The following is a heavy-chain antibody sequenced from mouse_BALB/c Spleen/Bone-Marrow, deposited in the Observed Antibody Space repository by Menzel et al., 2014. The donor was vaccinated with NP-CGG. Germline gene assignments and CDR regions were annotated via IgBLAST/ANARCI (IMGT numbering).Heavy chain of an antibody. Sequence: EVQVVESGGGLVQPGGSLKLSCAASGFDFSRYWMSWVRQAPGKGLEWIGEINPESSTINYTPSLKDKFIISRDNAKNTLFLQMTKVRSEDTALYYCAGLNYYGNLFVWGAGTTVTVSS. J-gene: IGHJ1*01. V-gene: IGHV4-1*02. CDR3: AGLNYYGNLFV. CDR2: INPESSTI. D-gene: IGHD1-1*01. CDR1: GFDFSRYW.